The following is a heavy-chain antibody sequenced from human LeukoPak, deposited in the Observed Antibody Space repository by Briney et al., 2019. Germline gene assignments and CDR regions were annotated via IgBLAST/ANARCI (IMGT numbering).Heavy chain of an antibody. CDR3: ARHRRGGSVHKGVDY. J-gene: IGHJ4*02. CDR2: IYYNGGT. D-gene: IGHD3-10*01. CDR1: GGSISSSSYY. V-gene: IGHV4-39*01. Sequence: SETLSLTCTVSGGSISSSSYYWGWIRQPPGKGLEWIGSIYYNGGTYYNSSLKSRVTISVDTSKNQFSLKLSSVTAADTAVYYCARHRRGGSVHKGVDYWGQGTLVTVSS.